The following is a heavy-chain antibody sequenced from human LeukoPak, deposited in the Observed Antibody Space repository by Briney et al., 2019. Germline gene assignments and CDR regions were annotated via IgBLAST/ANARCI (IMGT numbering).Heavy chain of an antibody. D-gene: IGHD5-24*01. J-gene: IGHJ5*02. V-gene: IGHV4-59*01. CDR1: GGTINSYY. Sequence: SETLSLTCTVSGGTINSYYWSWIRQPPGKGLEWIGYMYYSGSTEYNPSLKIRVSISVDTTTNHFSLKMSPVTAADTAVYYCARTRDGHTNNWFDPWGQGTLVTVSS. CDR3: ARTRDGHTNNWFDP. CDR2: MYYSGST.